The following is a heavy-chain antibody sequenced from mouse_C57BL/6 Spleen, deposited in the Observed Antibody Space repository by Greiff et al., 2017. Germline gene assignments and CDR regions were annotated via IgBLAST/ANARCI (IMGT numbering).Heavy chain of an antibody. V-gene: IGHV1-54*01. J-gene: IGHJ4*01. CDR3: ARSLYYYGSTNYYAMDY. CDR1: GYAFTNYL. D-gene: IGHD1-1*01. CDR2: INPGSGGT. Sequence: QVHVKQSGAELVRPGTSVKVSCKASGYAFTNYLIEWVKQRPGQGLEWIGVINPGSGGTNYNEKFKGKATLTADKSSSTAYMQLSSLTSEDSAVYFCARSLYYYGSTNYYAMDYWGQGTSVTVSS.